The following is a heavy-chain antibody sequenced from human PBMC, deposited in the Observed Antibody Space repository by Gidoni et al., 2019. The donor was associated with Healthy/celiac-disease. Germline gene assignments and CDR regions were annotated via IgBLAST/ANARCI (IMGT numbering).Heavy chain of an antibody. Sequence: EVQLVESGGGLVKPGGSLRLSCAASGFTFSSYSMNWVRQAPGKGLEWVSSISSSSSYIYYADSVKGRFTISRDNAKNSLYLQMNSLRAEDTAVYYCARVEDVDTATVYDYWGQGTLVTVSS. J-gene: IGHJ4*02. CDR3: ARVEDVDTATVYDY. CDR1: GFTFSSYS. V-gene: IGHV3-21*01. D-gene: IGHD5-18*01. CDR2: ISSSSSYI.